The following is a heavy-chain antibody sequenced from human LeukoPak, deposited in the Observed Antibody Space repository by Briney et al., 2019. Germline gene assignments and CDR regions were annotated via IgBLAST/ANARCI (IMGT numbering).Heavy chain of an antibody. Sequence: KPSETLSLTCAVSGYSISSGYYWGWIRQPPGKGLEWVGSIYHSGSTYYNPSLKCRVTISVDTSKNQFSLKLSSVTAADTAVYYCTALDFWSGYSVDYWGQGTLVTVSS. CDR1: GYSISSGYY. CDR2: IYHSGST. J-gene: IGHJ4*02. CDR3: TALDFWSGYSVDY. V-gene: IGHV4-38-2*01. D-gene: IGHD3-3*01.